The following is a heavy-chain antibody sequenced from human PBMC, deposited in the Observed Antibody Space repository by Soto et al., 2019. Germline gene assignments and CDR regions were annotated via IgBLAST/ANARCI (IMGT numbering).Heavy chain of an antibody. Sequence: QLQLEQSGPEVKKPGSSVKVSCKASGRSFSSDGVSWVRQAPGQGLEWMGGIIPVFGNTKYVQRFQGRLTLTADKSTSTGYMEMSSLSSEDTAVYFCARGQYYSSGSAATSYFYFGIDVWGQGTTVIVSS. CDR1: GRSFSSDG. CDR3: ARGQYYSSGSAATSYFYFGIDV. V-gene: IGHV1-69*06. J-gene: IGHJ6*02. D-gene: IGHD3-10*01. CDR2: IIPVFGNT.